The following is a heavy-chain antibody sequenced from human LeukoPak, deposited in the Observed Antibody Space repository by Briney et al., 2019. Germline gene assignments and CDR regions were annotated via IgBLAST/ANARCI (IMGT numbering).Heavy chain of an antibody. CDR1: GFTFSGSA. J-gene: IGHJ3*02. CDR3: TRLFGDYGDYDAFDI. Sequence: GGSLRLSCAASGFTFSGSAMHWVRQASGKGLEWVGRIRSKANSYATAYAASVKGRFTISRDDSKNTAYLQMNSLKTEDTAVYYCTRLFGDYGDYDAFDIWGQGTMVTVSS. V-gene: IGHV3-73*01. D-gene: IGHD4-17*01. CDR2: IRSKANSYAT.